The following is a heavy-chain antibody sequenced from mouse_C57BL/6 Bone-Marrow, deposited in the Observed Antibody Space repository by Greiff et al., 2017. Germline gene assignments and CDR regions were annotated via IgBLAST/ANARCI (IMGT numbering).Heavy chain of an antibody. CDR1: GYSITSDS. V-gene: IGHV3-8*01. J-gene: IGHJ1*03. Sequence: VQLKESGPGLAKPSQTLSLTCSVSGYSITSDSLNWIRKFPGNKLEYIGYISYSGSTYYNPSLNSRNSITRDTSKNRYFLQLNSVTAEDAATYYCARLELTGAEGYFDVWGTGTTVTVSS. CDR3: ARLELTGAEGYFDV. CDR2: ISYSGST. D-gene: IGHD4-1*01.